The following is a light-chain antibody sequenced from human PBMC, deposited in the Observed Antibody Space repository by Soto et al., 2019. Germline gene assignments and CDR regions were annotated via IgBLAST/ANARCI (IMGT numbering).Light chain of an antibody. Sequence: EIVLAQSPGTLSLSPGERATLSCRASQSVSSTYLTWYQQKPGQAPRLLIYGASSRATGIPDRFSGSGSGTDFTLTISRLEPEDFAVYYCQQCGSPTTFGQGTRREIK. J-gene: IGKJ5*01. CDR1: QSVSSTY. CDR3: QQCGSPTT. CDR2: GAS. V-gene: IGKV3-20*01.